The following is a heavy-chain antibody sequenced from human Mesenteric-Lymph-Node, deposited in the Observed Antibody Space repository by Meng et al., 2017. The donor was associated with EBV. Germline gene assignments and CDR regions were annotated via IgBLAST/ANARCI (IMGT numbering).Heavy chain of an antibody. J-gene: IGHJ4*02. V-gene: IGHV6-1*01. CDR3: ARDYGTSRPFEY. Sequence: VPVLQSGPGLVTPPQPSLLPFAISGDRVSSTGAAWNWIRQSPSRGLGGLGRTYYRSKWYNDYAVSVKGRIAINPDTSKNQFFLQLNSVTPEDTAVYYCARDYGTSRPFEYWGQGILVTVSS. CDR1: GDRVSSTGAA. D-gene: IGHD1/OR15-1a*01. CDR2: TYYRSKWYN.